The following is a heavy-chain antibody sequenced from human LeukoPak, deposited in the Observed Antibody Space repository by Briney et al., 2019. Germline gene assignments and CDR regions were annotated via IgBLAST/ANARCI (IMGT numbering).Heavy chain of an antibody. CDR3: ASNLYDYGGIDDAFDI. V-gene: IGHV1-2*02. Sequence: GASVKVSCKASGYTFTGYYMHWVRQAPGQGLEWMGWINPNSGGTNYAQKFQGRVTMTRDTSISTAYMELRSLRSDDTAVYYCASNLYDYGGIDDAFDIWDQGTMVTVSS. CDR1: GYTFTGYY. CDR2: INPNSGGT. J-gene: IGHJ3*02. D-gene: IGHD4-23*01.